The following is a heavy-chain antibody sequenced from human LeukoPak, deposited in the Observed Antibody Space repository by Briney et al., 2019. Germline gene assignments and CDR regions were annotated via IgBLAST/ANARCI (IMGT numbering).Heavy chain of an antibody. CDR1: ACTFRSYA. CDR3: AKGAASRGYTYVAN. D-gene: IGHD5-18*01. CDR2: ISGSGGST. J-gene: IGHJ4*02. V-gene: IGHV3-23*01. Sequence: GGSLRLSCAASACTFRSYATIWVRQAPGKGLEWVSGISGSGGSTYYSDSAKGRFTISRDNSNNTLYLQMNSLRAEDTAVYYCAKGAASRGYTYVANWGQGTLVTVSS.